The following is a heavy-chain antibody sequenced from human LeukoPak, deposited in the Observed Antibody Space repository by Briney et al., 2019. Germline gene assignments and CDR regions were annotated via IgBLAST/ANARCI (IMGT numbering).Heavy chain of an antibody. CDR1: GFTFSNAW. J-gene: IGHJ6*02. V-gene: IGHV3-15*01. D-gene: IGHD3-22*01. CDR2: IKSKTDGGTT. CDR3: TTPLHITMIVMPRSYGMDV. Sequence: PGGSLRLSCAASGFTFSNAWMSWVRQAPGKGLEWVGRIKSKTDGGTTDYAAPVKGRFTISRDDSKNTLYLQMNSLKTEDTAVYYCTTPLHITMIVMPRSYGMDVWGQGTTVTVSS.